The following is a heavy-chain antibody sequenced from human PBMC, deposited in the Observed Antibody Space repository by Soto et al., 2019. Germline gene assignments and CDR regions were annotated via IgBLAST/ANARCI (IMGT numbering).Heavy chain of an antibody. CDR2: IYPSDSDT. CDR3: ARGGVSTRTLAY. Sequence: PGESLKISCLGSVYAFAGYWIAWVRQMPGKGLELMGIIYPSDSDTRYRPSFQGQVTISADKSISSAYLQWSSLRASDTAMYCCARGGVSTRTLAYWGKGTPVTVSS. CDR1: VYAFAGYW. D-gene: IGHD3-3*01. V-gene: IGHV5-51*01. J-gene: IGHJ4*02.